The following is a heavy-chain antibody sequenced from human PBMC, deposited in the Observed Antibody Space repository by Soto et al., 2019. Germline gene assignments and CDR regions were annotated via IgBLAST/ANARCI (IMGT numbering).Heavy chain of an antibody. CDR2: ISSSGST. CDR3: ARRIQLYY. Sequence: QVQLQESGPGLVKPSETLSLTCSVSGGSISSYYWSWIRQPPGKRLEWIGHISSSGSTSYNRSLKSRVSTSMDTSKKQSSLNIGSVTAADSAVYYCARRIQLYYWGKGTLVTVSS. D-gene: IGHD1-1*01. J-gene: IGHJ4*02. V-gene: IGHV4-59*01. CDR1: GGSISSYY.